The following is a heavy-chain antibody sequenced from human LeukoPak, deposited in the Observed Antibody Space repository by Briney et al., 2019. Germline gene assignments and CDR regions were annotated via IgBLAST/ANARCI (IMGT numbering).Heavy chain of an antibody. V-gene: IGHV5-51*01. CDR3: ARRPCSGTGSNCRYGLDI. D-gene: IGHD4-23*01. CDR2: IYPGDSDT. J-gene: IGHJ6*02. Sequence: GESLKISCKGSGYSFSSYWIAWVRQMPGKGLEWMGIIYPGDSDTRYSPSFQGQVSISADKSISTAYLQWSSLKASDTAIYFCARRPCSGTGSNCRYGLDIWGQGTTVAVSS. CDR1: GYSFSSYW.